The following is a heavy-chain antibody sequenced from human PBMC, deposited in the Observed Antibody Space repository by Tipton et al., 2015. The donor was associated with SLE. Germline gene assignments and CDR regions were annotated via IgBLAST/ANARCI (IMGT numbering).Heavy chain of an antibody. CDR1: GFTFSTYS. CDR3: TKAGHYDDRDY. V-gene: IGHV3-23*01. Sequence: SLRLSCAASGFTFSTYSMNWVRQAPGKGLEWVSVISGSGETIYYADSVRGRFTISRDNSKDTLYLQMNGLRAEDTAVYYCTKAGHYDDRDYWGQGTLVTVSS. CDR2: ISGSGETI. J-gene: IGHJ4*02. D-gene: IGHD4-17*01.